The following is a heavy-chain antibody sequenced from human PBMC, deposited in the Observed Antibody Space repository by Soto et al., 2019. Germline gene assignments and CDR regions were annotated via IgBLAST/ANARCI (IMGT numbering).Heavy chain of an antibody. V-gene: IGHV2-5*02. Sequence: QITLEEPGLTLVKPTQTLTLTCTFSGFSLNTPGVGVGWIRQPPGKALEWLTLIYWDDDKRYSPSLRNRLTITRDTSKNQVVLTMTDMDPVDTATYFCARGQYCSGGSRCLFFFDPWGQGALVTVSS. J-gene: IGHJ5*02. D-gene: IGHD2-15*01. CDR2: IYWDDDK. CDR3: ARGQYCSGGSRCLFFFDP. CDR1: GFSLNTPGVG.